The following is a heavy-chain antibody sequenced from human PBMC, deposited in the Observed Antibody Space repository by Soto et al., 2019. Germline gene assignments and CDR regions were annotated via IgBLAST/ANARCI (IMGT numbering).Heavy chain of an antibody. V-gene: IGHV4-30-4*01. Sequence: QVQLQESGPGLVKPSQTLSLTCTVSGVSISSGDYYWSWIRQPPGKGLEWIGYIYSSGSTYYNPALRSRVTLSVDTSKNQFSLKLSSVTAADTAVYYCVSWLGYGPHFDYWGQGTLGTVSS. CDR2: IYSSGST. CDR1: GVSISSGDYY. CDR3: VSWLGYGPHFDY. J-gene: IGHJ4*02. D-gene: IGHD5-12*01.